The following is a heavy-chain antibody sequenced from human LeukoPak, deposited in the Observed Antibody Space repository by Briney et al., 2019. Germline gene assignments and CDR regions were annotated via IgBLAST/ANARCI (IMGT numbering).Heavy chain of an antibody. Sequence: ASVKVSCKASGYTFTSYYMHWVRQAPGQGLEWMGWINPNSGGTNYAQKFQGRVTMTRDTSISTAYMELSSLRSEDMAVYYCARGYYGDSSIDYWGQGTLVTVSS. CDR2: INPNSGGT. CDR1: GYTFTSYY. CDR3: ARGYYGDSSIDY. V-gene: IGHV1-2*02. D-gene: IGHD4-17*01. J-gene: IGHJ4*02.